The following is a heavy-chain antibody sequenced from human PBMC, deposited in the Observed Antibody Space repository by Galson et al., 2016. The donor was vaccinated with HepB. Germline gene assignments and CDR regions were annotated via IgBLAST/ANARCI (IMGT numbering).Heavy chain of an antibody. Sequence: SVKVSCKASGGNFNIFEINWVRQAPGQGLEWMGGIIPTFGTAQYPQKFQGRVTITADEATTTAYMDLSSLTSEDSAIYYCAREKEDYVDGGVDNYVDPWGQGTLVTVSS. CDR1: GGNFNIFE. CDR3: AREKEDYVDGGVDNYVDP. V-gene: IGHV1-69*13. CDR2: IIPTFGTA. D-gene: IGHD4-17*01. J-gene: IGHJ5*02.